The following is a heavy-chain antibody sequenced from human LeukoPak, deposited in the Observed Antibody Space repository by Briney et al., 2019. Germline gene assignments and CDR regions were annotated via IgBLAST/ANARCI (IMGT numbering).Heavy chain of an antibody. CDR2: INHSGST. CDR1: GGSFSGYY. CDR3: ARGYGSYYYGMDV. V-gene: IGHV4-34*01. Sequence: SETLSLTCAVYGGSFSGYYWSWIRQPPGKGLEWIGEINHSGSTNYNPSLKSRVAISVDTSKNQFSLKLSSVTAADTAVYYCARGYGSYYYGMDVWGQGTTVTVSS. J-gene: IGHJ6*02. D-gene: IGHD3-10*01.